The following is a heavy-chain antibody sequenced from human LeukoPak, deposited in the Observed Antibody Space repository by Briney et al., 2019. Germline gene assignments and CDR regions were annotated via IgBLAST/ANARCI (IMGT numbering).Heavy chain of an antibody. CDR1: GGSFSGYY. V-gene: IGHV4-4*07. CDR2: IYTSGST. D-gene: IGHD3-10*01. J-gene: IGHJ3*02. CDR3: ARDVGSSDAFDI. Sequence: PSETLSLTCTVSGGSFSGYYWSWIRQPAGEGLEWIGRIYTSGSTDYNPSLKSRVTMSVDTSKNQFSLKLSSVTAADTAVYYCARDVGSSDAFDIWGQGTMVIVSS.